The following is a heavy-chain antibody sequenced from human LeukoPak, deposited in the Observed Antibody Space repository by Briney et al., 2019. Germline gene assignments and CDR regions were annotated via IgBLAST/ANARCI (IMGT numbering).Heavy chain of an antibody. CDR1: GYTFTSYD. J-gene: IGHJ4*02. Sequence: ASVKVSCKASGYTFTSYDINWVRQATGQGLEWMGWMNSNSGNTGYAQKFQGRVTMTRNTSISTAYMELSSLRSEDTAVYYCARGQSCSGWYCRKKYYFDYWGQGTLVTVSS. V-gene: IGHV1-8*01. CDR3: ARGQSCSGWYCRKKYYFDY. CDR2: MNSNSGNT. D-gene: IGHD6-19*01.